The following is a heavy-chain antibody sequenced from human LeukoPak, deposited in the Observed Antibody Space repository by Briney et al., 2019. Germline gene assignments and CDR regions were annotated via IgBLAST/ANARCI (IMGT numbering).Heavy chain of an antibody. J-gene: IGHJ4*02. D-gene: IGHD3-10*01. CDR2: IYYGENT. V-gene: IGHV4-39*07. CDR3: ASHYYGSGSYIRNRRGFDY. CDR1: GGSISSGPYY. Sequence: SETLSLTCTVSGGSISSGPYYWGWIRQPPGKGLEWIGNIYYGENTYYNPSLKSRVTISVDTSKNQFSLKLSSVTAADTAVYYCASHYYGSGSYIRNRRGFDYWGQGTLVTVSS.